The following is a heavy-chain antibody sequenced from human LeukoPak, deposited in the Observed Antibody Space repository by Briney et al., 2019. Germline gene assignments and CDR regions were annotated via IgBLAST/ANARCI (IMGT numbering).Heavy chain of an antibody. V-gene: IGHV3-23*01. CDR1: GXTFSRYA. CDR3: AKEDCGVDCSTFDY. CDR2: ISGSGGTT. Sequence: PGGSLRLSCAASGXTFSRYAVSWVRQAPGKGLEWVSAISGSGGTTYYADSVKGRFTISRDNSKSTLYLQMNSLRAEDTAVYYCAKEDCGVDCSTFDYWGQGTLVTVSS. J-gene: IGHJ4*02. D-gene: IGHD2-21*02.